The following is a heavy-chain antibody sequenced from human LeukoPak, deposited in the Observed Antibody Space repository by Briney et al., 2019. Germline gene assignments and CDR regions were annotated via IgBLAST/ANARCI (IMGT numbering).Heavy chain of an antibody. J-gene: IGHJ3*02. CDR1: GYSFTSYW. CDR2: IYPGDSDT. CDR3: ARPQAVAGDAFDI. D-gene: IGHD6-19*01. V-gene: IGHV5-51*01. Sequence: GESLKISCKGSGYSFTSYWIGWVRQMPGKGLEWMGIIYPGDSDTRYSPSFQGQVTISADKSISAAYLQWSSLKASDTAMYYCARPQAVAGDAFDIWGQGTMVTVSS.